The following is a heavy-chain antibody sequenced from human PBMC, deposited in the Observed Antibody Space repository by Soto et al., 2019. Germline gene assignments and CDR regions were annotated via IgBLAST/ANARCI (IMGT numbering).Heavy chain of an antibody. Sequence: QLQLQESGPGLVKPSETLSLTCTVSGGSISSSSYYWGWIRQPPGKGLEWIGSIYYSGSTYYNPSLKSRVTISVDTSKNQFSLKLSSVTAADTAVYYCVMGMENPSSTSLDVWGQGTTVTVSS. CDR2: IYYSGST. V-gene: IGHV4-39*01. CDR1: GGSISSSSYY. J-gene: IGHJ6*02. CDR3: VMGMENPSSTSLDV. D-gene: IGHD2-2*01.